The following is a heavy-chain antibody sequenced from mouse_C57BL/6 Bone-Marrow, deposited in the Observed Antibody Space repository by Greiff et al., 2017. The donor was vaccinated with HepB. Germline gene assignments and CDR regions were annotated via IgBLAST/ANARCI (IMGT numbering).Heavy chain of an antibody. J-gene: IGHJ1*03. D-gene: IGHD1-1*01. Sequence: EVKLMESGGGLVQPGGSLSLSCAASGFTFTDYYMSWVRQPPGKALEWLGFIRNKANGYTTEYSASVKGRFTISRDNSQSILYLQLNALRAEDSATYYCARSYYYGSSYLWYFDVWGTGTTVTVSS. CDR2: IRNKANGYTT. CDR1: GFTFTDYY. CDR3: ARSYYYGSSYLWYFDV. V-gene: IGHV7-3*01.